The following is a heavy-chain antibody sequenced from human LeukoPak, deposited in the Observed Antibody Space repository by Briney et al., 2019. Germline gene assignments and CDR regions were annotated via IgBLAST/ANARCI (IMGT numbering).Heavy chain of an antibody. D-gene: IGHD3-22*01. CDR2: VNGNGGST. CDR3: AKWGPHYEVIKSSVYYYGMDV. V-gene: IGHV3-23*01. J-gene: IGHJ6*02. Sequence: SGGSLRLSCAASGFSFSTYAMSWVRRAPGKGLEWVSGVNGNGGSTSYADSVKGRFTIFRDNSKNTLFLQMNSLRAEDTAVYYCAKWGPHYEVIKSSVYYYGMDVWGQGTTVTVSS. CDR1: GFSFSTYA.